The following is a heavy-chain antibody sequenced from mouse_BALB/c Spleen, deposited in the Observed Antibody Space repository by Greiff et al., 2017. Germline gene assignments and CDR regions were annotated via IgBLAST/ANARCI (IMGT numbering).Heavy chain of an antibody. J-gene: IGHJ2*01. CDR1: GYTFTSYW. Sequence: VQLQQPGAELVKPGASVKLSCKASGYTFTSYWMHWVKQRPGQGLEWIGEINPSNGRTNYNEKFKSKATLTVDKSSSTAYMQLSSLTSEDSAVYYCARWGTTVGADYWGQGTTLTVSS. D-gene: IGHD1-1*01. CDR2: INPSNGRT. V-gene: IGHV1S81*02. CDR3: ARWGTTVGADY.